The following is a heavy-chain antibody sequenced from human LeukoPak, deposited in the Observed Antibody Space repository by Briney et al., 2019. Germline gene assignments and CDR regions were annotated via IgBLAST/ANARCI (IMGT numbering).Heavy chain of an antibody. CDR3: ARGERGYSYGYGDY. J-gene: IGHJ4*02. D-gene: IGHD5-18*01. V-gene: IGHV3-74*01. CDR2: LNSDGTYT. CDR1: EFTFSKYW. Sequence: GGSLRLPCAASEFTFSKYWMHWVRQAPGKGLVWVSRLNSDGTYTSYADSVKGRFTMSRDNAKNTLYLQMNSLRAEDTAVYYCARGERGYSYGYGDYWGQGTLVTVSS.